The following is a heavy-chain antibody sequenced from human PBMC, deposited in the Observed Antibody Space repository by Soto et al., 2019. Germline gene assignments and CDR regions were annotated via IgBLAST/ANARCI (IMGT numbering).Heavy chain of an antibody. J-gene: IGHJ6*02. D-gene: IGHD6-13*01. CDR2: SNYGGPT. Sequence: XETLALTCTVSGRAMNSTVCYWGWIRQPPGKGLEWIGSSNYGGPTYYSPSLQSRVTISLDTAKNHFSLNLRSVTAADTAVYYCARHGAYSTSVYYYYGMDVWGQGPTVTVSS. CDR3: ARHGAYSTSVYYYYGMDV. V-gene: IGHV4-39*01. CDR1: GRAMNSTVCY.